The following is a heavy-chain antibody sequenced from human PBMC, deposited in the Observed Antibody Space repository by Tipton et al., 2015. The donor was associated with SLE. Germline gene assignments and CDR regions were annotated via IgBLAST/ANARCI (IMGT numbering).Heavy chain of an antibody. CDR1: NDSIRKYY. V-gene: IGHV4-4*07. CDR2: IYPGAAN. D-gene: IGHD3-22*01. J-gene: IGHJ5*02. CDR3: ARGERSTFFEDAYDT. Sequence: GLVKPSETLSLICNVSNDSIRKYYWTWIRQPAGQTLQWVGRIYPGAANDHDYNPYLKSRLTLSADTSKNLVFLTLSSETPADTAMYYCARGERSTFFEDAYDTWGQGTLVTVSS.